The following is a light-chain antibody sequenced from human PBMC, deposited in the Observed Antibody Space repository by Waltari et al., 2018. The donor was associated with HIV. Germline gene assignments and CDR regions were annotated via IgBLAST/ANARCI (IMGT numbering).Light chain of an antibody. J-gene: IGKJ2*01. V-gene: IGKV1-39*01. CDR2: AAS. CDR3: QQTYSSPMYT. CDR1: QSVSSSY. Sequence: TQSPGTLSLSPGERATLSCRASQSVSSSYLAWYQQKPGKAPKVLIYAASSLQSGVPSRFSGSGSETDFTLTISSLQPEDFATYYCQQTYSSPMYTFGQGTKLEIK.